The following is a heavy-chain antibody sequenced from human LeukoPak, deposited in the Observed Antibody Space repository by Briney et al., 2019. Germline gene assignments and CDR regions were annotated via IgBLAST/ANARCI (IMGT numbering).Heavy chain of an antibody. Sequence: ASVKVSCKASGYTFTSYDINWMRQATGQGLEWMGWMSPNSGNTGYAQKLQGRVTMTTDTSTSTAYMELRSLRSDDTAVYYCARDLDQYSGRFGGFGHDFWGQGTLVTVSS. D-gene: IGHD1-26*01. CDR2: MSPNSGNT. V-gene: IGHV1-8*01. CDR3: ARDLDQYSGRFGGFGHDF. CDR1: GYTFTSYD. J-gene: IGHJ4*02.